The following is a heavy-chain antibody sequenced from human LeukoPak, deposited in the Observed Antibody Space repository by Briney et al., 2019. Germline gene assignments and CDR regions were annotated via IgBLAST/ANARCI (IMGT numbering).Heavy chain of an antibody. V-gene: IGHV3-23*01. Sequence: GGSLRLSCAASGFTFSNFGMNWVRQAPGKGLEWVSTVSGSGGTTYYADSVTGRFTIFRDNSKNTLYLQMNSLTTEDTAVYYCAKASSALVSNYYFDYWGQGTVVTVSS. D-gene: IGHD5-18*01. CDR2: VSGSGGTT. CDR3: AKASSALVSNYYFDY. CDR1: GFTFSNFG. J-gene: IGHJ4*02.